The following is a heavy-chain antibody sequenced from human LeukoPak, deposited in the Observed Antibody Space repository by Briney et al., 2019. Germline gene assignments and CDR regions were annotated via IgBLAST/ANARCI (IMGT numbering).Heavy chain of an antibody. J-gene: IGHJ4*02. CDR2: ISSGGSTM. CDR1: GFTFSSYE. Sequence: PGGSLRLSCAASGFTFSSYEMNWFRQAPGKGLEWISYISSGGSTMYYADSVKGRFTTSRDNAKNSLSLQMDSLRADDTAVYYCARDPDAVASHLDYWGQGTLVTVSS. V-gene: IGHV3-48*03. CDR3: ARDPDAVASHLDY.